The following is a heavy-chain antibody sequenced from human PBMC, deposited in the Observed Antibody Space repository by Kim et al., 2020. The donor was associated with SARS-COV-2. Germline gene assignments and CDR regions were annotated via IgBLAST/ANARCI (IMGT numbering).Heavy chain of an antibody. CDR2: IDPSDSYT. D-gene: IGHD5-18*01. V-gene: IGHV5-10-1*01. CDR3: ASQAKPGYSYGHYYYYGMDV. CDR1: GYSFASYW. Sequence: GESLKISCKGSGYSFASYWISWVRQMPGKGLEWMGRIDPSDSYTNYSPSFQGHVTISADKSINTAYLQWSSLKASDTAMYYCASQAKPGYSYGHYYYYGMDVWGQGTTVTVSS. J-gene: IGHJ6*02.